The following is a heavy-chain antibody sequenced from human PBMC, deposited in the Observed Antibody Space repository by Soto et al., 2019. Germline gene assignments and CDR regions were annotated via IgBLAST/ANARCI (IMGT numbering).Heavy chain of an antibody. V-gene: IGHV3-7*01. D-gene: IGHD6-19*01. CDR3: VTESRSSGWFH. J-gene: IGHJ3*01. CDR2: INQGGSDI. Sequence: EVQLVESGGGLVQPGGFLRLSCAASGFTFSDYWMSWVRQTPGKGLEWVAKINQGGSDIYYVDSVRGRFTISRDNAKSSLYLQMNSLGVEDTAVYYCVTESRSSGWFHRGQGTMVTVSS. CDR1: GFTFSDYW.